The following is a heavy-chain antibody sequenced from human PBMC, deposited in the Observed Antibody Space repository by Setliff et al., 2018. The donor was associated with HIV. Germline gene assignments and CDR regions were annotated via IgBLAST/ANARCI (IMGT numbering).Heavy chain of an antibody. CDR1: GGTFNNYA. Sequence: SVKVSCKASGGTFNNYAISWVRQAPGQGLEWVGGIIPLFGTSNYALKFQGRVTITADESTSTSSMELSSLGSEDTAVYYCARVNGGNSPYYFDSWGQGTLVTVSS. CDR3: ARVNGGNSPYYFDS. D-gene: IGHD2-21*02. J-gene: IGHJ4*02. V-gene: IGHV1-69*13. CDR2: IIPLFGTS.